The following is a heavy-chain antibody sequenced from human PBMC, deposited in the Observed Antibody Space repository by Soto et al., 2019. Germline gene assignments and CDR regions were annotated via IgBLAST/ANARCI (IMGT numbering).Heavy chain of an antibody. CDR3: ASQGLAVAGIGTPKPHTWFDP. CDR2: INHSGST. V-gene: IGHV4-34*01. Sequence: SETLSLTCAVYGGSFSGYYWSWIRQPPGKGLEWIGEINHSGSTNYNPSLKSRVTISVDTSKNQFSLKLSSVTAADTAVYYCASQGLAVAGIGTPKPHTWFDPWGQGTLVTVSS. D-gene: IGHD6-19*01. J-gene: IGHJ5*02. CDR1: GGSFSGYY.